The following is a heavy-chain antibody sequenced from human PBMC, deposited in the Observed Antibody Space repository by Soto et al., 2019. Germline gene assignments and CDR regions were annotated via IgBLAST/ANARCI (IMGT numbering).Heavy chain of an antibody. J-gene: IGHJ5*02. CDR1: GGSISSGDYY. D-gene: IGHD3-16*01. CDR3: ARVWGGSNGFDP. V-gene: IGHV4-30-4*01. CDR2: IYYSGST. Sequence: PSETLSLTCTVSGGSISSGDYYWSWIRQPPGKGLERIGYIYYSGSTYYNPSLKSRVTISLYTSKNQFSLKLSSVTAADTAVYYCARVWGGSNGFDPWGQGTLVTVSS.